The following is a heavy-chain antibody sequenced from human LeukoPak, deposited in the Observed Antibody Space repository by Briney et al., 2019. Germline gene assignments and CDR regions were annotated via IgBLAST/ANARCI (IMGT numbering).Heavy chain of an antibody. D-gene: IGHD2-2*01. V-gene: IGHV1-69*05. J-gene: IGHJ5*02. CDR1: GGTFSSYA. CDR2: IIPIFGTA. CDR3: ARDHCSSTSCYP. Sequence: SVKVSCKASGGTFSSYAISWVRQAPGQGLEWMGRIIPIFGTANYAQKFQGRVTITTDESTSTAYMELSSLRSEDTAVYYCARDHCSSTSCYPWGQGTLVTVSS.